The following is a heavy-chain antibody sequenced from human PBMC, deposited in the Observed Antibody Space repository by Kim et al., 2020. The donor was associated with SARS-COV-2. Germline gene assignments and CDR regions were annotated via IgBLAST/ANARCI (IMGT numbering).Heavy chain of an antibody. CDR3: ARLVVDSSSWGGFDP. V-gene: IGHV3-53*04. CDR2: IYSGGST. J-gene: IGHJ5*02. D-gene: IGHD6-13*01. Sequence: GGSLRLSCAASGFTVSSNYMSWVRQAPGKGLEWVSVIYSGGSTYYADSVKGRFTISRHNSKNTLYLQMNSLRAEDTAVYYCARLVVDSSSWGGFDPWGQGTLVTVSS. CDR1: GFTVSSNY.